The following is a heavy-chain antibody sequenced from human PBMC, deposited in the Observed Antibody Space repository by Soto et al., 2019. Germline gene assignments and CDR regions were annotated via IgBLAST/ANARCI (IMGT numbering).Heavy chain of an antibody. Sequence: QVQLVESGGGVVQPGRSLRLSCAASGFTFSSYGMHWVRQAPGKGLEWVAVISYDGSNKYYADSVKGRFTISRDNSKNTLYLQMNSLRAEDTAVYYCAKDWGSGYYYGDYWGQGTLVTVSS. V-gene: IGHV3-30*18. CDR3: AKDWGSGYYYGDY. J-gene: IGHJ4*02. CDR2: ISYDGSNK. D-gene: IGHD3-22*01. CDR1: GFTFSSYG.